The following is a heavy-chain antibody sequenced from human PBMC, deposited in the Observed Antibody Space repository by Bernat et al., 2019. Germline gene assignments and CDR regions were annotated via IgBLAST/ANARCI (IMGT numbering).Heavy chain of an antibody. V-gene: IGHV3-23*01. J-gene: IGHJ4*02. D-gene: IGHD3-3*01. CDR2: ISGSGGST. Sequence: EVQLLESGGGLVQPGGSLRLSCAASGFTFSSYVMSWVRQAPGKGLEWVSAISGSGGSTYYADSVKGRFTISRDNSKNTLYLQMNSLRAEDTVVYYCAKGAYYGFWSGYWGTYFDYWGQGTLVTVSS. CDR1: GFTFSSYV. CDR3: AKGAYYGFWSGYWGTYFDY.